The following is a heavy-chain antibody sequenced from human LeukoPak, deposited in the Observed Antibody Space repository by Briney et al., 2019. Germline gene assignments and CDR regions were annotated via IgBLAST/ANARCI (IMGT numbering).Heavy chain of an antibody. Sequence: GGSLGLSCAASGNYWMHWVRQAPGKGLVWVSHINSDGSWTSYADSVKGRFTISKDNAKNTVYLQMNSLRAEDTAVYYCVSFYETYWGRGTLVTVSS. J-gene: IGHJ4*02. CDR3: VSFYETY. CDR2: INSDGSWT. D-gene: IGHD2/OR15-2a*01. V-gene: IGHV3-74*01. CDR1: GNYW.